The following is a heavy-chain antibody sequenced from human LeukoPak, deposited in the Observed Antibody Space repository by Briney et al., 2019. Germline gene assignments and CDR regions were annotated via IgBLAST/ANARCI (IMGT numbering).Heavy chain of an antibody. D-gene: IGHD1-26*01. CDR3: ASAPIVGAAYYFDH. Sequence: GESLKISCKGSGYRFTSYWIGWVRQMPGKGLEWMAMIYPGDSDTRYSPSFQGQVTISADKSISTAYLQWNSLKASDTAIYYCASAPIVGAAYYFDHWGRGTLVTVSS. CDR1: GYRFTSYW. CDR2: IYPGDSDT. J-gene: IGHJ4*02. V-gene: IGHV5-51*01.